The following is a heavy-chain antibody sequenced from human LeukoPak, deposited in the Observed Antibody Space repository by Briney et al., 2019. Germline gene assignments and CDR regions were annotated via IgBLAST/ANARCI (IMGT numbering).Heavy chain of an antibody. CDR3: ARLSIFREYYFDY. V-gene: IGHV4-39*01. CDR2: IYYSGST. CDR1: GGSISSSSYY. Sequence: PSETLSLTCTVSGGSISSSSYYWGWIRQPPGKGLEWIGSIYYSGSTYYDPSLKSRVTISVDTSKNQFSLKLSSVTAADTAVYYCARLSIFREYYFDYWGQGTLVTVSS. J-gene: IGHJ4*02. D-gene: IGHD2-21*01.